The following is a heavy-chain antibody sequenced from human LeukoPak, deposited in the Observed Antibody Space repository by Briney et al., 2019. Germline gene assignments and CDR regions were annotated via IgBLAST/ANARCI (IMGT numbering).Heavy chain of an antibody. Sequence: GGSLRLSCAASGFTFSSYSMNWVRQAPGKGLEWVSSISRSSNYKYYADSVKGRFTISRDNAKNSLYLQMNSLRAEGMALYYCASSRYDSSGYYGIIGYWGQGTLVTVSS. V-gene: IGHV3-21*01. D-gene: IGHD3-22*01. J-gene: IGHJ4*02. CDR2: ISRSSNYK. CDR3: ASSRYDSSGYYGIIGY. CDR1: GFTFSSYS.